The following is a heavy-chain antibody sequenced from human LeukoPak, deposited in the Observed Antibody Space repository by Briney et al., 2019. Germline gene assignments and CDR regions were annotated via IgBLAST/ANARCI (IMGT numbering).Heavy chain of an antibody. J-gene: IGHJ4*02. V-gene: IGHV4-34*01. CDR1: GGSFSGYY. CDR3: AGHSWFGELWRGVTSAFVY. D-gene: IGHD3-10*01. CDR2: IDHSGST. Sequence: SETLSLTCAVCGGSFSGYYWSWIRQPPGKGLEWIGEIDHSGSTNYNPSLKSRVTISVDTSKNQFSLKLSSVTAADTAVYYCAGHSWFGELWRGVTSAFVYLGQGTLVSVCS.